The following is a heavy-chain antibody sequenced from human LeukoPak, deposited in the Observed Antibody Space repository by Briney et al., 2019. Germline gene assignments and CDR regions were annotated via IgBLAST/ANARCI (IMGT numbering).Heavy chain of an antibody. D-gene: IGHD6-13*01. CDR1: GYTFTGYY. Sequence: ASVKVSCKASGYTFTGYYMHWVRQAPGQGLEWVGWINPNSGGTNYAQKFQGRVTMTRDTSISTAYMELSRLRSDDTAVYYCARAGLGAAGDWYFDLWGRGTLVTVSS. J-gene: IGHJ2*01. V-gene: IGHV1-2*02. CDR3: ARAGLGAAGDWYFDL. CDR2: INPNSGGT.